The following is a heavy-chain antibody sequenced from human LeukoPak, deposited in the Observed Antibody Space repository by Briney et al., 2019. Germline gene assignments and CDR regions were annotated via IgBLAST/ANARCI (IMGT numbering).Heavy chain of an antibody. Sequence: GGSLRLSCIASGFTFSNYWMSWVRQAPGKGLEWVASIKEDGGDKYYVDSVRGRFTISRDNMKNSLYVQMSSLRAEDTAVYYCARLKDAVTIFDCWGQGILVTVSS. CDR2: IKEDGGDK. V-gene: IGHV3-7*01. J-gene: IGHJ5*01. D-gene: IGHD4-17*01. CDR1: GFTFSNYW. CDR3: ARLKDAVTIFDC.